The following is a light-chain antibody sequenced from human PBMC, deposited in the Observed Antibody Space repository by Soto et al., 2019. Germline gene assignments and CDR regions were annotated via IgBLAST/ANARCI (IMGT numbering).Light chain of an antibody. CDR2: RAS. CDR1: QSISSY. Sequence: DIQMTHSPSSLSASVLYIVTITFRASQSISSYLNWYQQKPGKAPKLLIYRASTLQSGVPLRFSGSGSGTDFTLTISSLHPEDFATYYCQKSHSPPRKFGQGTKVDIK. CDR3: QKSHSPPRK. V-gene: IGKV1-39*01. J-gene: IGKJ1*01.